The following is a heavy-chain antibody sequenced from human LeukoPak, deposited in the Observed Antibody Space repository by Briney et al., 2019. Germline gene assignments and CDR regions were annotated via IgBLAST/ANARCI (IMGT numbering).Heavy chain of an antibody. CDR2: INHSGST. J-gene: IGHJ6*02. CDR3: ARHTRPRYYYYGMDV. Sequence: SETLSLTCAVYGGSFSGYYWSWIRQPPGKGLEWIGEINHSGSTNYNPSLKSRVTVSVDTSKNQFSLKLSSVTAADTAVYYCARHTRPRYYYYGMDVWRQETTVTVS. CDR1: GGSFSGYY. V-gene: IGHV4-34*01. D-gene: IGHD3-3*01.